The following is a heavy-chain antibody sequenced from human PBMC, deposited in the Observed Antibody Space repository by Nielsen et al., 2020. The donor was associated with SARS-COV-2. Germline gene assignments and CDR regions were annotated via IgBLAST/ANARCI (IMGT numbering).Heavy chain of an antibody. J-gene: IGHJ4*02. CDR1: GFTFSTYA. CDR3: AKAFRSSDWLRAANDY. V-gene: IGHV3-23*01. CDR2: IIGGGGRT. Sequence: GGSLRLSCAASGFTFSTYAMSWVRQAPGKGLEWVSGIIGGGGRTHYADSVEGRFTISRDDSKNTLYLQMKSLRGEDTAVYYCAKAFRSSDWLRAANDYWGQGTLVTVSS. D-gene: IGHD3-9*01.